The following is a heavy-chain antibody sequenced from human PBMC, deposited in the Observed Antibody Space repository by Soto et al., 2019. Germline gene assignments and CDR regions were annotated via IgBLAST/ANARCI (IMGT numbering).Heavy chain of an antibody. V-gene: IGHV3-23*01. Sequence: LSLSFSASAFTFSNYAMSWVGQSPGQGLGWDSGVSSTGTSPYYAGSVQGRFTISRDNSKNMFYLQMKSLRAEDTAIYYCAKARPSGGYYSVGAFDVWGQGTMVTVSS. CDR2: VSSTGTSP. D-gene: IGHD3-10*01. CDR1: AFTFSNYA. J-gene: IGHJ3*01. CDR3: AKARPSGGYYSVGAFDV.